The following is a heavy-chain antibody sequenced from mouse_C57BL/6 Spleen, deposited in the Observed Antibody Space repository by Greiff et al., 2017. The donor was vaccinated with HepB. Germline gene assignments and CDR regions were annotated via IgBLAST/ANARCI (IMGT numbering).Heavy chain of an antibody. CDR1: GYTFTSYD. CDR3: ARGWYFDV. V-gene: IGHV1-85*01. CDR2: IYPRDGST. Sequence: VQRVESGPELVKPGASVKLSCKASGYTFTSYDINWVKQRPGQGLEWIGWIYPRDGSTKYNEKFKGKATLTVDTSSSTAYMELHSLTSEDSAVYFCARGWYFDVWGTGTTVTVSS. J-gene: IGHJ1*03.